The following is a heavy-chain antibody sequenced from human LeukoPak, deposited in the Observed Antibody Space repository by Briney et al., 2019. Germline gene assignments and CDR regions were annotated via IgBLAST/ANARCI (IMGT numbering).Heavy chain of an antibody. Sequence: GGSLRLSCAASGFTFTTYAMTWVRQAPGKGLEWVSGINSNGDEIYYADSVRGRFTISRDNSNNALYLQMDSLRAEDTAVYYCANWIGSSSRDYWGQGTLVTVSS. J-gene: IGHJ4*02. CDR1: GFTFTTYA. V-gene: IGHV3-23*01. CDR2: INSNGDEI. CDR3: ANWIGSSSRDY. D-gene: IGHD6-6*01.